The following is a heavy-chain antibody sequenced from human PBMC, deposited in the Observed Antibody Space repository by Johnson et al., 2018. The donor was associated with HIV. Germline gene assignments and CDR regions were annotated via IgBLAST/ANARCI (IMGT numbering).Heavy chain of an antibody. J-gene: IGHJ3*02. V-gene: IGHV3-30*02. CDR2: IRYDETNK. Sequence: QVQLVESGGGLVQPGGSLRLSCAASGFTFNNYWMSWVRQAPGKGLEWVAFIRYDETNKYYADSVKGRFTISRDNSKDTLYLQMNSLRAEDTAVYYCARSKDCSVGTCPDGLDIWGQGTMVTVSS. CDR1: GFTFNNYW. D-gene: IGHD2-15*01. CDR3: ARSKDCSVGTCPDGLDI.